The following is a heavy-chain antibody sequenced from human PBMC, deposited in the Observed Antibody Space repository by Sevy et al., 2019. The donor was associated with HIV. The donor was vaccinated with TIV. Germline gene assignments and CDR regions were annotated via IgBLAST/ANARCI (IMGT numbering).Heavy chain of an antibody. V-gene: IGHV3-30*04. CDR3: ARTEIVEGGGMDV. CDR2: ISYDGSIK. CDR1: GFTFRSYA. Sequence: GGSLRLSCAASGFTFRSYAMHWVRQAPGKGLEWVAVISYDGSIKDYADYVKGRFTISRDNSKNTLYVEMNGLREDDTAGYYCARTEIVEGGGMDVWGQGTRVTVSS. D-gene: IGHD2-21*01. J-gene: IGHJ6*02.